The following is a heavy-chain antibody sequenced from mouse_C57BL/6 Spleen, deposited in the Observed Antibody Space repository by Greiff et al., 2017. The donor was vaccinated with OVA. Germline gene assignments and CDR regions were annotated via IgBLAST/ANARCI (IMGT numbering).Heavy chain of an antibody. Sequence: QVQLQQPGTELVKPGASVKLSCKASGYTFTSYWMHWVKQRPGQGLEWIGNINPSNGGTNYNEKFKSKATLTVDKSSSTAYMQLSSLTSEEAAVYYCARDYGSSYWYFDVWGTGTTVTVSS. CDR3: ARDYGSSYWYFDV. V-gene: IGHV1-53*01. CDR1: GYTFTSYW. CDR2: INPSNGGT. J-gene: IGHJ1*03. D-gene: IGHD1-1*01.